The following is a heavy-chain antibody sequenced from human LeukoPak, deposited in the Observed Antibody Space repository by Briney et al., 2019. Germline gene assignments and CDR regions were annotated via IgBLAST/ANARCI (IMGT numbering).Heavy chain of an antibody. Sequence: GRSLRLSCAASGFTFSSYAMHWVRQAPGKGLEWVAVISYDGSNKYYADSVKGRFTISRDNSKNTLYLQMNSLRAEDTAVYYCARDKGTTEHSNWFDPRGQGTLVTVSS. CDR3: ARDKGTTEHSNWFDP. V-gene: IGHV3-30-3*01. J-gene: IGHJ5*02. D-gene: IGHD4-17*01. CDR2: ISYDGSNK. CDR1: GFTFSSYA.